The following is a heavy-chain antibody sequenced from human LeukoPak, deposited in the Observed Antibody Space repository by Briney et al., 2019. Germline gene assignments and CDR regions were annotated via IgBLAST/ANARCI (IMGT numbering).Heavy chain of an antibody. V-gene: IGHV4-34*01. CDR1: GGSFSGYY. CDR3: ARHYYDSSGSYWGYYFDS. D-gene: IGHD3-22*01. CDR2: INHSGST. Sequence: PSETLSLTCAVYGGSFSGYYWSWIRQPPGKGLEWIGEINHSGSTNYNPSLKSRVTISVDTSKNQFSLKLSSVTAADTAVYYCARHYYDSSGSYWGYYFDSWGQGTLVTVSS. J-gene: IGHJ4*02.